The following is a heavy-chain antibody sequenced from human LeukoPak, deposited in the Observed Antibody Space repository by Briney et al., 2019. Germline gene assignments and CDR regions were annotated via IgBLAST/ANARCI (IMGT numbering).Heavy chain of an antibody. Sequence: SETLSLTCAVYGGSFSGYYWSWIRQPPGKGLEWIGEINHSGSTNYNPSLKSRVTISVDTSKNQFSLKLSSVTAADTAVYYCARDVVVVAATAYNWFDPWGQGTLVTVSS. CDR2: INHSGST. J-gene: IGHJ5*02. CDR3: ARDVVVVAATAYNWFDP. D-gene: IGHD2-15*01. V-gene: IGHV4-34*01. CDR1: GGSFSGYY.